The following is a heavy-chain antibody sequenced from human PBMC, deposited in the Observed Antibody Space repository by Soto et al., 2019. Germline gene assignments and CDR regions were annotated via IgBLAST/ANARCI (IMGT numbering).Heavy chain of an antibody. CDR3: AKDGQWQARTYYYGMDV. D-gene: IGHD6-19*01. CDR2: ISYDGSNK. Sequence: GGSLRLSCAASGFTFSSYGMHWVRQAPGKGLEWVAVISYDGSNKYYADSVKGRFTISRDNSKNTLYLQMNSLRAEDTAVYYCAKDGQWQARTYYYGMDVWGQGTTVTVSS. V-gene: IGHV3-30*18. J-gene: IGHJ6*02. CDR1: GFTFSSYG.